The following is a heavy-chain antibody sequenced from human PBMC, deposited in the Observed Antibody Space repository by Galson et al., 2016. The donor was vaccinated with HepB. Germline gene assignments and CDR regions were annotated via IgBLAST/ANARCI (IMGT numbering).Heavy chain of an antibody. J-gene: IGHJ4*02. CDR3: ARFSGRYNGDFDY. D-gene: IGHD1-26*01. CDR2: INQAGSEY. Sequence: SLRLSCAASGFTFADYLMSWVRQAPGKGLEWVANINQAGSEYRYMDSVKGRFTISRDNAKNSLYVQMNSLSAEDTAVYYCARFSGRYNGDFDYWGQGTLVTVSS. CDR1: GFTFADYL. V-gene: IGHV3-7*04.